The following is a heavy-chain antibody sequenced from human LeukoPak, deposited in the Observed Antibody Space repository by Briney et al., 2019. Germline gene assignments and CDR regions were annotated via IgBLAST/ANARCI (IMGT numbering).Heavy chain of an antibody. Sequence: GESLKISCRGSGYSFTSYWIGWVRQMPGKGLEWMGIIYPGDSDTRYSPSFQGQVTISADKSISTAYLQWSSLKASDTAMYYCASRLGYCSGGSCSDIDYWGQGTLVTVSS. CDR2: IYPGDSDT. CDR1: GYSFTSYW. D-gene: IGHD2-15*01. CDR3: ASRLGYCSGGSCSDIDY. J-gene: IGHJ4*02. V-gene: IGHV5-51*01.